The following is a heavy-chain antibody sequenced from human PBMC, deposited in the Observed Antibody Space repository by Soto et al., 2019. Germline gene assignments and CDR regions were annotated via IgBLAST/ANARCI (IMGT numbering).Heavy chain of an antibody. CDR2: IIPIFGTA. CDR3: ARGRDCSSTSCRATYYYYYGMDV. V-gene: IGHV1-69*13. J-gene: IGHJ6*02. Sequence: ASVKVSCKASGGTFSSYAISWVRQAPGQGLEWMGGIIPIFGTANYAQKFQGRVTITADESTSTAYMELSSLRSEDTAVYYCARGRDCSSTSCRATYYYYYGMDVWGQGTTVTVSS. D-gene: IGHD2-2*01. CDR1: GGTFSSYA.